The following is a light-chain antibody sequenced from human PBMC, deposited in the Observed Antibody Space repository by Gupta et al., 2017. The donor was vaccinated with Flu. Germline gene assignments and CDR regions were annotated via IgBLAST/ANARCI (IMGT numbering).Light chain of an antibody. CDR1: QSFNSRY. Sequence: EIVFTQSPGTLSLSLGERATPSCRASQSFNSRYLAWHQQKPGQAPRLLIYGASSRATGIPDRFSGSGSGADFTLTISRLEPEDFAVYYCQQYGSSLITFGQGTRLEIK. V-gene: IGKV3-20*01. CDR3: QQYGSSLIT. J-gene: IGKJ5*01. CDR2: GAS.